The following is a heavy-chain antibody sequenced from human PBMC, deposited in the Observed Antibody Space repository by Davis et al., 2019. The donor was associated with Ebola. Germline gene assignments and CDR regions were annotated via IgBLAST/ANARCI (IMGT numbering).Heavy chain of an antibody. CDR3: AKDIGTSSLGD. V-gene: IGHV3-7*03. CDR2: IKQDGSEQ. CDR1: GYTFSNHW. D-gene: IGHD1-26*01. J-gene: IGHJ4*02. Sequence: GGSLRLSCAASGYTFSNHWMSWVRQPPGKGLEWEANIKQDGSEQDYVDSVKGRFTISRDNAKNLLYLQMSSLRVEDTALYYCAKDIGTSSLGDWGQGTLVTVSS.